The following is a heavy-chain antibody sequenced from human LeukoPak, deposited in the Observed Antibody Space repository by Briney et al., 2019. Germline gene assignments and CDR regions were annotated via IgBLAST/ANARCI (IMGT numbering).Heavy chain of an antibody. Sequence: SQTLSLTCTVSGDSISSGGYYWSWIRQHPGKGLEWIGYIYYSGSTYYNPSLKSRVTISVDTSKNQFSLKLSSVTAADTAVYYCARTNILTGYYHFDYWGQGTLVTVSS. V-gene: IGHV4-31*03. D-gene: IGHD3-9*01. CDR1: GDSISSGGYY. J-gene: IGHJ4*02. CDR2: IYYSGST. CDR3: ARTNILTGYYHFDY.